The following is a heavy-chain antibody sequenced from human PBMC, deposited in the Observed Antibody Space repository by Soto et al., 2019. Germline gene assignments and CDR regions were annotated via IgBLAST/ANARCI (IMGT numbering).Heavy chain of an antibody. V-gene: IGHV3-73*01. CDR1: GFTFGASA. CDR3: AKGYSGSYYGVFDY. D-gene: IGHD1-26*01. J-gene: IGHJ4*02. CDR2: IGSKGETYAT. Sequence: GGSLRLSCAASGFTFGASALQWVRQASGKGLEWLGRIGSKGETYATAYAASVKGRFTISRDDSKNTAYLQLNSLRAEDTAIYYCAKGYSGSYYGVFDYWGQGTLVTVSS.